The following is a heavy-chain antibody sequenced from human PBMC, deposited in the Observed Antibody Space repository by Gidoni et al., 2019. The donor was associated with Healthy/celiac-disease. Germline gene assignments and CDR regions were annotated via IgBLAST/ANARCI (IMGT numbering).Heavy chain of an antibody. CDR1: GGSFSGYY. J-gene: IGHJ4*02. D-gene: IGHD5-18*01. CDR2: INHSGST. Sequence: VLLQQWAAGLLKPSETLSLPCAATGGSFSGYYWSWSRQPPAKGLGWIGAINHSGSTNYNPSLKSRVSISVDTSKNQFSLKLSSVTAADTAVYYCAILPRMATAPLGYWGQGTLVTVSS. V-gene: IGHV4-34*01. CDR3: AILPRMATAPLGY.